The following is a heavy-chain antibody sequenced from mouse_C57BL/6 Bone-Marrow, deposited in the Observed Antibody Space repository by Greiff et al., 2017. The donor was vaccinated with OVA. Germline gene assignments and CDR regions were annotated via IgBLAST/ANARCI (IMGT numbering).Heavy chain of an antibody. Sequence: QVQLQQSGAELVRPGASVTLSCKASGYPFTDYEMHWVKQTPVHGLEWIGAIDPETGGPASNQKFKGNAILTADQASSTAYMEPRSLTSDDSAVYYCTRPYYGSFYYAMDYWGQGTSVTVSS. V-gene: IGHV1-15*01. CDR3: TRPYYGSFYYAMDY. D-gene: IGHD1-1*01. CDR2: IDPETGGP. CDR1: GYPFTDYE. J-gene: IGHJ4*01.